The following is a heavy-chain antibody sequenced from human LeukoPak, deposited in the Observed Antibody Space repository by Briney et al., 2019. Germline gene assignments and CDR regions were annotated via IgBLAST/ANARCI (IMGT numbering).Heavy chain of an antibody. CDR1: GFTVSSSY. V-gene: IGHV3-53*01. CDR3: AKRLSYYFDY. CDR2: ISSAGTT. Sequence: GGSLRLSCAASGFTVSSSYMSWVRQAPGKGLEWVSIISSAGTTYYADSVKGRFTISRDNSKNTLYLQMNSLRAEDTAVYYCAKRLSYYFDYWGQGTLVTVSS. J-gene: IGHJ4*02.